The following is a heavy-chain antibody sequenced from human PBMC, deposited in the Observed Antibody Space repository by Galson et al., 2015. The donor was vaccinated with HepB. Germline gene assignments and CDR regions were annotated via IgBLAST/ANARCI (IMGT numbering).Heavy chain of an antibody. Sequence: SLRLSCAASRLKFSSYAMSWVRQAPGKGLEWVSSISGSGDTTYYADSVKGRFTISRDNSKNTLYLQMNSLRAEDTAVYYCAKASGGGSCYPWGQGTLVTVSS. CDR1: RLKFSSYA. CDR3: AKASGGGSCYP. D-gene: IGHD2-15*01. V-gene: IGHV3-23*01. J-gene: IGHJ5*02. CDR2: ISGSGDTT.